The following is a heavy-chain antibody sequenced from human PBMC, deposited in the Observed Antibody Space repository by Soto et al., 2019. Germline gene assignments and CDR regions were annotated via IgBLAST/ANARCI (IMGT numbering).Heavy chain of an antibody. CDR2: IKQDGSEK. Sequence: GGSLRLSCVASGFTFSSYWMSWVRQAPGKGLEWVANIKQDGSEKYYVDSVKGRFTISRDNAKNSLYLQMNSLRAEDTAVYYCAREGGIPALDYWGQGTLVTVSS. V-gene: IGHV3-7*01. CDR1: GFTFSSYW. D-gene: IGHD2-2*01. J-gene: IGHJ4*02. CDR3: AREGGIPALDY.